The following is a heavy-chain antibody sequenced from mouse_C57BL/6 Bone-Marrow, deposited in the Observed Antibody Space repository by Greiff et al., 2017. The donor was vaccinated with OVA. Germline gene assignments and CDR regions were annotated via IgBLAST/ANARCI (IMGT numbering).Heavy chain of an antibody. Sequence: EVTLVESGGGLVKPGGSLTLSCAASGFTFSSYAMSWVRQTPEKRLEWVATISDGGSYTYYPDNVKGRFTISRDNAKNNLYLQMSHLKSEDTAMYYCARERGAYWGQGTLVTVSA. CDR2: ISDGGSYT. CDR1: GFTFSSYA. CDR3: ARERGAY. V-gene: IGHV5-4*01. J-gene: IGHJ3*01.